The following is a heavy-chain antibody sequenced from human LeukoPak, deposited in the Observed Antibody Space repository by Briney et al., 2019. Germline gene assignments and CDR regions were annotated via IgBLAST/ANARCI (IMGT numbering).Heavy chain of an antibody. Sequence: SETLSLTCAVYGGSFSGYYWSWIRQPPGKGLEWIGEINHSGSTNYNPSLKSRVTISVDPSKNQFSLKLSSVTAADTAVYYCARGPDTVRWFDPWGQGTLVTVSS. V-gene: IGHV4-34*01. J-gene: IGHJ5*02. D-gene: IGHD4-17*01. CDR1: GGSFSGYY. CDR3: ARGPDTVRWFDP. CDR2: INHSGST.